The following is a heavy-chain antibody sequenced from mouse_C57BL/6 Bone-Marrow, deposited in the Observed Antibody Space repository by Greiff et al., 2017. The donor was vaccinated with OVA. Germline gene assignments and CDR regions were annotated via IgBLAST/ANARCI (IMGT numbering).Heavy chain of an antibody. D-gene: IGHD1-1*01. CDR2: IDPEDGET. CDR3: TTLITTVVVPFDY. CDR1: GFNIKDYY. J-gene: IGHJ2*01. V-gene: IGHV14-2*01. Sequence: VQLQQSGAELVKPGASVKLSCTASGFNIKDYYMHWVKQRTEQGLEWIGRIDPEDGETKYAPKFQGKATITADTSSNTAYLQLSSLTSEDTAVYYCTTLITTVVVPFDYWGQGTTLTVSS.